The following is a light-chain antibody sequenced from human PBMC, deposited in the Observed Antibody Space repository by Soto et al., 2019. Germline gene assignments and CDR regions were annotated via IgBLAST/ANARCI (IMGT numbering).Light chain of an antibody. CDR3: QQSHSIPLT. CDR1: RSVSKY. CDR2: VVS. J-gene: IGKJ1*01. Sequence: EIQMPQSPSTTYASVGDRVTITCRASRSVSKYLSWYTQKPGKAPKLLIYVVSSLQSGVPSRFSGSGSGTDFTLTIRSLQPEEFATDYGQQSHSIPLTFGQGTKVDIK. V-gene: IGKV1-39*01.